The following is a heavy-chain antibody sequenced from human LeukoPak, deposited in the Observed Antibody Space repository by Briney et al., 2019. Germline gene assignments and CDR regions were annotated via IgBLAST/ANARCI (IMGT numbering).Heavy chain of an antibody. J-gene: IGHJ4*02. V-gene: IGHV4-59*11. D-gene: IGHD3-22*01. CDR2: IYYSGST. CDR1: GGSISSHY. Sequence: SETLSLTCTVSGGSISSHYWSWIRQPPGKGLEWIGYIYYSGSTNYNPSLKSRVTISVDTSKNQFSLEMNSVTAADTAVYYCARSGDSSAYYSFWGQGILVTVSS. CDR3: ARSGDSSAYYSF.